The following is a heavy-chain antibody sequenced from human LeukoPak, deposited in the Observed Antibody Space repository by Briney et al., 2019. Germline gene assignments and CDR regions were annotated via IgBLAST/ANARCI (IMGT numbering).Heavy chain of an antibody. CDR3: ARGGGYSGYYFDY. CDR1: GGSFSGYY. Sequence: SETLSLTCAVYGGSFSGYYWSWIRQPPGKGLEWIGEINHSGSTNYNPSLKSRVTISVDTSKKQFSLKLSSVTAADTAVYYCARGGGYSGYYFDYWGQGTLVTVSS. CDR2: INHSGST. D-gene: IGHD5-12*01. V-gene: IGHV4-34*01. J-gene: IGHJ4*02.